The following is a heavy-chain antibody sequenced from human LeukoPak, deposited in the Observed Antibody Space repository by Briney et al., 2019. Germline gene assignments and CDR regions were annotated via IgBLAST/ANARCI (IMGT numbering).Heavy chain of an antibody. CDR2: ISAFNGNT. Sequence: ASVKVSCKACGYTFTSYGISWVRQAPGQGLEWMGWISAFNGNTNYAQKLQGRVTMTTDTSTSTAYMELRSLRSDDTAVYYCAAGYCSSTSCYGLDYWGQGTLVTVSS. CDR1: GYTFTSYG. CDR3: AAGYCSSTSCYGLDY. D-gene: IGHD2-2*01. J-gene: IGHJ4*02. V-gene: IGHV1-18*01.